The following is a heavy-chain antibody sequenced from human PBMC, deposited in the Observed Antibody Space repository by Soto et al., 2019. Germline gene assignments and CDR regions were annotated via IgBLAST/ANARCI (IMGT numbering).Heavy chain of an antibody. J-gene: IGHJ4*02. D-gene: IGHD2-15*01. V-gene: IGHV4-59*01. CDR2: IYYSGST. Sequence: ASETLSLTCTVSGGSISSYYWSWIRQPPGKGLEWIGYIYYSGSTNYNPSLKSRVTISVDTSKNQFSLKLSSVTAADTAVYYCARWGSYCSGGSCYAPEFDYWGQGTLVTVSS. CDR3: ARWGSYCSGGSCYAPEFDY. CDR1: GGSISSYY.